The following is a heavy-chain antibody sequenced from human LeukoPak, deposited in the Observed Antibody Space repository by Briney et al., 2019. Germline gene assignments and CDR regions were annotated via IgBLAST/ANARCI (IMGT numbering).Heavy chain of an antibody. J-gene: IGHJ5*02. CDR2: IIPIFGTA. Sequence: SVKVSCKASGGTFSSYAISWVRQAPGQGLEWMGGIIPIFGTANCAQKFQGRVTITTDESTSTAYMELSSLRSEDTAVYYCARGRVTMVRGVPIPNWFDPWGQGTLVTVSS. D-gene: IGHD3-10*01. CDR1: GGTFSSYA. V-gene: IGHV1-69*05. CDR3: ARGRVTMVRGVPIPNWFDP.